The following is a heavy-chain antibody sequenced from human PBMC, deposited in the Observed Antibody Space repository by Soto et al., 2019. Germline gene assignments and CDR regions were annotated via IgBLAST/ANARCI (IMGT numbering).Heavy chain of an antibody. Sequence: PSETLSLTCPVSGGSISSGGYYWSWIRQHPGKGLEWIGYINYSGSTYYNPSLKSRVTISVDTSKNQFSLKLSSVTAADTAVYYCARAYTRYTSRYNLFDPWGQGTPVTVSS. CDR3: ARAYTRYTSRYNLFDP. CDR2: INYSGST. V-gene: IGHV4-31*03. D-gene: IGHD3-16*01. CDR1: GGSISSGGYY. J-gene: IGHJ5*02.